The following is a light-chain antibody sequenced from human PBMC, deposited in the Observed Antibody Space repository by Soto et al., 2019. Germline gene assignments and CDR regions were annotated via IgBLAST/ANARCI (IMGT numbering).Light chain of an antibody. Sequence: EIVMSQSPATLSVSKGERATLSCRASQSVSSRYLAWYQQKPGQAPRLLIYGASTRDVGIPDRFSGSGSGTDFTLTITRLEPEDFAVYYCQQYDGSLFTFGPGTKVDIK. J-gene: IGKJ3*01. CDR2: GAS. CDR3: QQYDGSLFT. V-gene: IGKV3-20*01. CDR1: QSVSSRY.